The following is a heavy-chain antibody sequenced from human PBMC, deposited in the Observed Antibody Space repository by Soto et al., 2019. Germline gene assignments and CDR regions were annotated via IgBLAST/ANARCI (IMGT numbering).Heavy chain of an antibody. J-gene: IGHJ4*02. Sequence: GASVKVSCKVSGYTLTELSMHWVRQAPGKGLEWMGGFDPEDGETIYAQKFQGRVTMTRDTSISTAYMELSSLRSEDTAVYYCARDLYCSGGSCHLAGYWGQGTLVTVSS. CDR3: ARDLYCSGGSCHLAGY. V-gene: IGHV1-24*01. CDR2: FDPEDGET. CDR1: GYTLTELS. D-gene: IGHD2-15*01.